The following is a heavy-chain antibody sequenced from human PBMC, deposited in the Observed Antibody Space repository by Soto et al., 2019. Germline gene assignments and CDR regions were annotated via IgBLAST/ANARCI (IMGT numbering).Heavy chain of an antibody. Sequence: SETLSLTCTVSSDSISSYYWSWIRQPPGKRLEWIGYISYSGSTDYNPSLKSRVTISGDTSKNQFSLKVTSVTAADTAVYYCARADSVLAAKGFDLWGQGTLVTVSS. J-gene: IGHJ4*02. CDR2: ISYSGST. CDR3: ARADSVLAAKGFDL. CDR1: SDSISSYY. V-gene: IGHV4-59*12. D-gene: IGHD6-19*01.